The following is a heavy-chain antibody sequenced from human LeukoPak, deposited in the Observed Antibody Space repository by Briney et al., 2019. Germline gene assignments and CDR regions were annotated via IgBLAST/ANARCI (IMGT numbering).Heavy chain of an antibody. V-gene: IGHV1-2*06. CDR1: GYTFTGYH. D-gene: IGHD3-22*01. CDR3: ARAFSYYDSSGYSDPIDY. Sequence: GASVKVSCKASGYTFTGYHMHWVRQAPGQGLEWMGRINPNSGGTNYAQKFQGRVTMTRDTSISTAYMELSRLRSDDTAVYYCARAFSYYDSSGYSDPIDYWGQGTLVTVSS. CDR2: INPNSGGT. J-gene: IGHJ4*02.